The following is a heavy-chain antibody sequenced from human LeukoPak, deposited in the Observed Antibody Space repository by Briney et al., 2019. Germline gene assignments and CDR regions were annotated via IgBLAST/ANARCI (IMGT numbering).Heavy chain of an antibody. Sequence: GGSLRLSCAASGFTFSSYAMSWVRQAPGKGLEWVSAISGSGGSTHYADSVKGRFTISRDNSRSTLYLQMNSLRAEDTAVYYCAKGYCSSTSCGYFDYWGQGTLVTVSS. D-gene: IGHD2-2*01. V-gene: IGHV3-23*01. CDR1: GFTFSSYA. J-gene: IGHJ4*02. CDR2: ISGSGGST. CDR3: AKGYCSSTSCGYFDY.